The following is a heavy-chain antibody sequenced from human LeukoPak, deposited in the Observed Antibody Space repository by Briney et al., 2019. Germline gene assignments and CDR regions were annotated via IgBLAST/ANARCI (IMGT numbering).Heavy chain of an antibody. CDR1: GDSINGGGYY. D-gene: IGHD3-10*01. CDR3: ARDAYYGPGSLVY. V-gene: IGHV4-31*03. CDR2: IYYSGST. J-gene: IGHJ4*02. Sequence: PSQTLSLTCTVSGDSINGGGYYWSWLRQHPGTGLEWIGYIYYSGSTYYNPSLKSRVTISVDTSKNQFSLKVSSVTVADTAVYYCARDAYYGPGSLVYWGQGTLVTVSS.